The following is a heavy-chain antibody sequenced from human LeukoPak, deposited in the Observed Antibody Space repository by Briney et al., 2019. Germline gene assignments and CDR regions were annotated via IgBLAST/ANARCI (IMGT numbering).Heavy chain of an antibody. CDR1: GFTFDDYG. Sequence: GGSLRLSCAASGFTFDDYGMSWIRQAPGKGLEWVANIKQDGSEKYYVDSVKGRFTISRDSAKNSLYLQMNSLRADDTAVYYCARDTGGGYSCYDCWGQGTLVTVSS. CDR2: IKQDGSEK. D-gene: IGHD5-18*01. J-gene: IGHJ4*02. CDR3: ARDTGGGYSCYDC. V-gene: IGHV3-7*01.